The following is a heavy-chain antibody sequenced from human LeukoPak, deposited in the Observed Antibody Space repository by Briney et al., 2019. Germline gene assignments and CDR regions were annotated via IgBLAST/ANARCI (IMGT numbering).Heavy chain of an antibody. J-gene: IGHJ4*02. CDR3: ARVLWNGDYPRFDY. D-gene: IGHD4-17*01. CDR1: GFTVSSSY. CDR2: IYNDGST. V-gene: IGHV3-53*01. Sequence: PGGSLRLSCAASGFTVSSSYMSWVRQAPGKGLEWVSVIYNDGSTYYVDSVKGRFTISRDNSKNTLYLQMYSLRAEDTAVYYCARVLWNGDYPRFDYWGQGTLVTVSS.